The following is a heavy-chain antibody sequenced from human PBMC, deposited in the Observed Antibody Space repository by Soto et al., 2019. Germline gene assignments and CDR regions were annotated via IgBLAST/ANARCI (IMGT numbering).Heavy chain of an antibody. V-gene: IGHV1-24*01. J-gene: IGHJ5*02. D-gene: IGHD3-9*01. CDR1: GYTLTELS. CDR3: ATGPPSRVPDYDILTGYPNWFDP. CDR2: FDPEDGET. Sequence: ASVKVSCKVSGYTLTELSMHWVRQAPGKGLEWMGGFDPEDGETIYAQKFQGRVTMTEDTSTDTAYMELSSLRSEDTAVYYCATGPPSRVPDYDILTGYPNWFDPWGQGTLVTVSS.